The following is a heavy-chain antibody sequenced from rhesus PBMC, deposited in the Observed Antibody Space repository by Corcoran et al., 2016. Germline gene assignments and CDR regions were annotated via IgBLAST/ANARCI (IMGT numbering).Heavy chain of an antibody. CDR3: ATGGMVGTVADY. CDR1: AYTFTDYY. D-gene: IGHD5-24*01. Sequence: EVQLVQSGAEVNKPGASVKISCKAPAYTFTDYYLHWVRQAPGKGLEWMGRVDPEDGEAIHAQKFQDRVTIAADTSTDTAYMELSSLRSEDAAVYYCATGGMVGTVADYWGQGVLVTVSS. V-gene: IGHV1-111*02. CDR2: VDPEDGEA. J-gene: IGHJ4*01.